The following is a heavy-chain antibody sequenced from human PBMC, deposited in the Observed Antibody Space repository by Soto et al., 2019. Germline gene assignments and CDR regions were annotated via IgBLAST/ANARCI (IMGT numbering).Heavy chain of an antibody. D-gene: IGHD6-13*01. V-gene: IGHV3-21*01. CDR3: ARDLTTAAGAFDY. J-gene: IGHJ4*02. CDR2: ISSSSNNI. CDR1: GFSLSTYS. Sequence: EVQLVESGGGLVKPGGSLRLSCAASGFSLSTYSMNWVRQAPGKGLEWVSSISSSSNNIYYADSVKGRFTISRDNAKNSLFLQVHSVRDEVTAGYFCARDLTTAAGAFDYWGQGTVVTVSS.